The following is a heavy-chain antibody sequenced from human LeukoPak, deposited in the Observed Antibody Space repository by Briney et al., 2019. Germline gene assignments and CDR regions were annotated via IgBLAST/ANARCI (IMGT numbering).Heavy chain of an antibody. D-gene: IGHD2-2*01. J-gene: IGHJ6*04. CDR2: IWYDGSNK. CDR1: GDTFISYG. V-gene: IGHV3-33*01. Sequence: GGSLRLSCAASGDTFISYGMHRVRQAPGKGLEWVAVIWYDGSNKYYADSVKGRFTISRDNSKNTLYLQMNSLRAEDTAVYYCASRVVVPAANMDVWGKGTTVTVSS. CDR3: ASRVVVPAANMDV.